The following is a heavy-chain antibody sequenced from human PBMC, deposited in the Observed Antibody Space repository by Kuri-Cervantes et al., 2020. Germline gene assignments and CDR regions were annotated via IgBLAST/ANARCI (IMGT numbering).Heavy chain of an antibody. CDR1: GFTFSIYA. J-gene: IGHJ4*02. D-gene: IGHD3-16*01. CDR2: ITDSADRT. V-gene: IGHV3-23*01. CDR3: AKPDYYDGESPD. Sequence: GESLKISCAASGFTFSIYAMSWVRQAPGKGLEWVSSITDSADRTNHADSVRGRFTISRDNAKNTLYLQMNSLITEDTAVYYCAKPDYYDGESPDWGQGTMVTVSS.